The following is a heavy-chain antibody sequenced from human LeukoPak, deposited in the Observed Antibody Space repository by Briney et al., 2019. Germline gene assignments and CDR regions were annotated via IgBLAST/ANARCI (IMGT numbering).Heavy chain of an antibody. J-gene: IGHJ3*02. D-gene: IGHD3/OR15-3a*01. V-gene: IGHV4-34*01. Sequence: SETLSLTCAVYGGSFSGYYWSWIRQPPGKGLEWIGEINHSGSTNYNPSLKSRVTIPVDTSKNQFSLKLSSVTAADTAVYYCASPATADWDAFDIWGQGTMVTVSS. CDR3: ASPATADWDAFDI. CDR2: INHSGST. CDR1: GGSFSGYY.